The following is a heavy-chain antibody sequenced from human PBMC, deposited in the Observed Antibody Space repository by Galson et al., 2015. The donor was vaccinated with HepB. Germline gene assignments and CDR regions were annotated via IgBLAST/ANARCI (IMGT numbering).Heavy chain of an antibody. CDR2: IIPIFGTA. CDR1: GGTFSSYA. D-gene: IGHD6-25*01. Sequence: SVKVSCKASGGTFSSYAISWVRQAPGQGLEWMGGIIPIFGTANYTQKFQGRVTITADESTSTAHMELSSLRSEDTAVYYCARDARLRQNYYCYGMDVWGQGTTVTVSS. J-gene: IGHJ6*02. V-gene: IGHV1-69*13. CDR3: ARDARLRQNYYCYGMDV.